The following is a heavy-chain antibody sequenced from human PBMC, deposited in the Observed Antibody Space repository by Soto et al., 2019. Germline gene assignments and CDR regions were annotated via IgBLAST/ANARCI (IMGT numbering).Heavy chain of an antibody. V-gene: IGHV3-30-3*01. CDR3: ARDRAGLGMDV. CDR2: ISYDGSNK. CDR1: GFTFSSYA. D-gene: IGHD3-10*01. Sequence: PGGSLRLSCAASGFTFSSYAMHWVRQAPGKGLEWVAVISYDGSNKYYADSVKGRFTISRDNSKNTLYLQMNSLRAEDTAVYYCARDRAGLGMDVWGQGTTVTVSS. J-gene: IGHJ6*02.